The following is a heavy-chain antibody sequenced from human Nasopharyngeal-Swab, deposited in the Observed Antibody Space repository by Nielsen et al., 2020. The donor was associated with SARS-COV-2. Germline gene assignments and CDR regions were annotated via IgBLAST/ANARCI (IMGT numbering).Heavy chain of an antibody. CDR3: ARISYSSGYYYYYYYGMDV. CDR1: VYTFTSYG. Sequence: SVNVSRMSSVYTFTSYGISWVRQAPGQGLEWMGWISAYNGNTNYAQKLQGRVTMTTDTSTNTAYMELRSLRSDDTAVYYCARISYSSGYYYYYYYGMDVWGQGTTVTVSS. CDR2: ISAYNGNT. J-gene: IGHJ6*02. D-gene: IGHD3-22*01. V-gene: IGHV1-18*01.